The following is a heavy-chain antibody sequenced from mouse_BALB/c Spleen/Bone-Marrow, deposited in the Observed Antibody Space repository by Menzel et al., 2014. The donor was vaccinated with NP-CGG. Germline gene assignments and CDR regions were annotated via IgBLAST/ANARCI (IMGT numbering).Heavy chain of an antibody. CDR3: ARERGYYDALDF. J-gene: IGHJ4*01. D-gene: IGHD2-2*01. Sequence: VQLKQSGPELVKPGASVKISCKASGYTFTDYNMHWVKQSHGKSLEWIGYIYPYNGGTGYNQKFKSKATLTVDTSSSTAYMELRSLTSEDSAVYYCARERGYYDALDFWGQGTSVTVSS. CDR1: GYTFTDYN. CDR2: IYPYNGGT. V-gene: IGHV1S29*02.